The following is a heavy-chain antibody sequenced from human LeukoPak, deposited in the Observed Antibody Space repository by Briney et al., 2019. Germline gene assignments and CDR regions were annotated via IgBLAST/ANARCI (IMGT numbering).Heavy chain of an antibody. D-gene: IGHD6-13*01. CDR1: GFTFSIYS. J-gene: IGHJ4*02. V-gene: IGHV3-21*01. CDR2: ISSSSNYI. Sequence: GGSLRLSCAASGFTFSIYSMNWVRQAPGKGLEWVSSISSSSNYIYYADSVKGRFTISRDDAKNSLYLQMNSLRAEDTAVYYCASEVGSWYYFDYWGQGTLVTVSS. CDR3: ASEVGSWYYFDY.